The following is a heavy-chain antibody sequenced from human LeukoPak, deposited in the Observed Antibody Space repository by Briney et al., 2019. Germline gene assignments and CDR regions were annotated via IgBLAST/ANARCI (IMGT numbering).Heavy chain of an antibody. V-gene: IGHV3-11*01. Sequence: GGSLRLSCAASGFTFSDYYMSWIRQAPGKGLEWVSYISSSGSTIYYADSVKGRFSISRDNAKNSLYLQMNSLRAEDTAVYYCARDWDVWSYGGLVNYWGQGTLVTVSS. D-gene: IGHD1-26*01. CDR3: ARDWDVWSYGGLVNY. CDR2: ISSSGSTI. CDR1: GFTFSDYY. J-gene: IGHJ4*02.